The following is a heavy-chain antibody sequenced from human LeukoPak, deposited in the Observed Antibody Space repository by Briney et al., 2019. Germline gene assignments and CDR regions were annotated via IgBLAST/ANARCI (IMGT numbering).Heavy chain of an antibody. D-gene: IGHD4-17*01. CDR3: VLPGDYGDPRG. J-gene: IGHJ4*02. Sequence: GRSLRLSCAASGFTFAKYAFHWVRQAPGKGLEWVSIISYDGSHKYYADSVKGRFTISRDNAKNTLYLQMNSLRAEDTAVYYCVLPGDYGDPRGWGQGTLVTVSS. V-gene: IGHV3-30-3*01. CDR1: GFTFAKYA. CDR2: ISYDGSHK.